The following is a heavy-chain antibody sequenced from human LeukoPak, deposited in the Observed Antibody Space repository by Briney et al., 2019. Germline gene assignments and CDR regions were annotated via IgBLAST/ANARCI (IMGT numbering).Heavy chain of an antibody. CDR3: AREGGLGYCSTTSCALRY. CDR1: EFTVSSNY. Sequence: GGPLRLSCAASEFTVSSNYMSWVRQAPGKGLEWVSVIYNSGTTYYADSVKGRFTISRDNPKKTLYLQMNSLRAEDTAVYYCAREGGLGYCSTTSCALRYWGQGILVTVSS. D-gene: IGHD2-2*01. J-gene: IGHJ4*02. CDR2: IYNSGTT. V-gene: IGHV3-66*03.